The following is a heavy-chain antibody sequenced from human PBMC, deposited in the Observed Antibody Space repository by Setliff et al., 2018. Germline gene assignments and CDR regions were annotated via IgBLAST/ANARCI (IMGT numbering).Heavy chain of an antibody. CDR2: VYYGAGT. J-gene: IGHJ4*01. CDR3: ARQASLYYYDSSGYYDY. Sequence: SETLSLTCSVSGDSISIRGHYLGWIRQPPGQGLEWIGSVYYGAGTYYNPSLESRVTMSLDASKKQFSLKLGSVTAADTAVYYCARQASLYYYDSSGYYDYWGQGTLVTVSS. D-gene: IGHD3-22*01. CDR1: GDSISIRGHY. V-gene: IGHV4-39*01.